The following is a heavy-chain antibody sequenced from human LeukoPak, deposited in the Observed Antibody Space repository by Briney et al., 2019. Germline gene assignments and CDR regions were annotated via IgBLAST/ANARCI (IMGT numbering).Heavy chain of an antibody. CDR3: ARGHVLRYFATEFDP. CDR1: GGSITRGSCY. D-gene: IGHD3-9*01. J-gene: IGHJ5*02. Sequence: SQTLSLTCTVSGGSITRGSCYWSWIRQPAGKGLEWIGRIYTSGSTNYNPSLKSRVTISVDTSKNQFSLKLSSVTAADTAVYYCARGHVLRYFATEFDPWGQGTLVTVSS. CDR2: IYTSGST. V-gene: IGHV4-61*02.